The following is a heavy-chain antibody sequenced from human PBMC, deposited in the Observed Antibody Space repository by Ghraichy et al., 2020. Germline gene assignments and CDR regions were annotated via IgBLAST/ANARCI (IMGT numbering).Heavy chain of an antibody. J-gene: IGHJ5*02. Sequence: SQTLSLTCVVSGYSISSAHYWGWIRQTSERGLEWIGIIYHTGSTHYNPSLKSRVTISIDTSKNQFSLKMTTVTAADTAVYYCARGAFCSGSTCNNWFDPWGQGTLVTVSS. CDR1: GYSISSAHY. CDR2: IYHTGST. V-gene: IGHV4-38-2*01. D-gene: IGHD2-2*01. CDR3: ARGAFCSGSTCNNWFDP.